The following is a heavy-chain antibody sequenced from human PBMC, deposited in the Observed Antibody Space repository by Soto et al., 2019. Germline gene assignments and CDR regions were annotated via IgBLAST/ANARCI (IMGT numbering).Heavy chain of an antibody. D-gene: IGHD3-22*01. V-gene: IGHV1-69*06. Sequence: QVQLVQSGPEGKKPGSSVKVSCKTSGGTLSSFITYPINWVRQAPGQGPEWLGGIVPNVGTVKYAQRFQGRVTSTADKSPGTSNLELNNLRSEAAALYYCERRDTSGFLRYFDTWGQGTLVTVS. CDR2: IVPNVGTV. CDR3: ERRDTSGFLRYFDT. CDR1: GGTLSSFITYP. J-gene: IGHJ4*02.